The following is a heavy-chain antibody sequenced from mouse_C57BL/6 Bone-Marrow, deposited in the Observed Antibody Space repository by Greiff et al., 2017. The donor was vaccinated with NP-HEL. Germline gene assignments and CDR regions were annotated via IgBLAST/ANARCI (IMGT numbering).Heavy chain of an antibody. V-gene: IGHV1-50*01. CDR2: IDPSDSYT. J-gene: IGHJ2*01. Sequence: QVQLQQPGAELVKPGASVKLSCKASGYTFTSYWMQWVKQRPGQGLEWIGEIDPSDSYTNYNQKFKGKATLTVDTSSSTAYMQLSSLTSEDSAVYYCAPDDGYYFDYWGQGTTLTVSS. D-gene: IGHD2-3*01. CDR3: APDDGYYFDY. CDR1: GYTFTSYW.